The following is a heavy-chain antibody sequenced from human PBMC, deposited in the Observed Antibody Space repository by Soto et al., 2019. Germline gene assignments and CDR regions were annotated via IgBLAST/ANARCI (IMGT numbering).Heavy chain of an antibody. CDR1: GGTFSSYA. D-gene: IGHD6-19*01. Sequence: QVQLVQSGAEVKKPGSSVKVSCKASGGTFSSYAISWVRQAPGQGLEWMGGIIPIFGTANYAQKFQGRVTITADESTSTADMELSSLRSEDTAVYYCARKEAVAGTDYYYYGMDVWGQGTTVTVSS. J-gene: IGHJ6*02. CDR3: ARKEAVAGTDYYYYGMDV. V-gene: IGHV1-69*12. CDR2: IIPIFGTA.